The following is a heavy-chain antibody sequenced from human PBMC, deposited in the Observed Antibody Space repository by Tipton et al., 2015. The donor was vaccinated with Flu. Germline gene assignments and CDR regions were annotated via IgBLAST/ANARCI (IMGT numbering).Heavy chain of an antibody. CDR2: INNVASSI. CDR1: GFTFSSYE. D-gene: IGHD2-8*01. Sequence: SLRLSCEGTGFTFSSYEMSWVRQGPGKGLEWVSHINNVASSIYYADSVKGRFTISRDIAKTSVSLQMNSLTVEDTAVYYCARVEKTYGHWYFDLWGRGTLVTVSS. CDR3: ARVEKTYGHWYFDL. V-gene: IGHV3-48*03. J-gene: IGHJ2*01.